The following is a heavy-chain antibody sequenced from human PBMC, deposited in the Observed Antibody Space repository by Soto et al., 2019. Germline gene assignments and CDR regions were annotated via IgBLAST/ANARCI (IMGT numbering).Heavy chain of an antibody. J-gene: IGHJ3*01. Sequence: GASVKVSCKASGGTFSSYAISWVRQAPGQGLEWMGGIIPIFGTANYAQKFQGRVTITADESTSTAYMELSSLRSEDTAVYYCARVWGVFWSGYYRGAFDVWGQGTMVTVSS. CDR2: IIPIFGTA. D-gene: IGHD3-3*01. CDR1: GGTFSSYA. CDR3: ARVWGVFWSGYYRGAFDV. V-gene: IGHV1-69*13.